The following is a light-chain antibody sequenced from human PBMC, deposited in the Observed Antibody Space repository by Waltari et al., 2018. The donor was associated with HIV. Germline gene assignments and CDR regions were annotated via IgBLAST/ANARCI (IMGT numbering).Light chain of an antibody. V-gene: IGLV7-46*01. Sequence: QPVVTQEASLTVSPGGTVALTCASSAGVVTRGHCPYWFKVRPGQATKTLIFDSNNRYSWTPARFAGSFLGGKAALTLTGALPEDEADYYCLLSYGGDLVFGGGTKLTVL. CDR3: LLSYGGDLV. CDR2: DSN. J-gene: IGLJ2*01. CDR1: AGVVTRGHC.